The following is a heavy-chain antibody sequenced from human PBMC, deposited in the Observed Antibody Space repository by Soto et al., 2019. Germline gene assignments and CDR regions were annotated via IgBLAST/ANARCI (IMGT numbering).Heavy chain of an antibody. D-gene: IGHD3-3*01. CDR3: ARASLEWAQVDYYYYYMDV. CDR2: INPSGGST. V-gene: IGHV1-46*03. CDR1: RYTFTSNY. J-gene: IGHJ6*03. Sequence: APAKLSCKESRYTFTSNYMHSARQAPEQRLEWMGIINPSGGSTSYAQKFQGRVAMTRDTSTSTVYMELSSLRSEDTAVYYCARASLEWAQVDYYYYYMDVWGKGTTVTVSS.